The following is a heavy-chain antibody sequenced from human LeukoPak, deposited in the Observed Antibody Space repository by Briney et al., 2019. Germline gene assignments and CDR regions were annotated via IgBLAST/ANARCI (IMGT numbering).Heavy chain of an antibody. V-gene: IGHV1-2*02. CDR1: GYTFTGYY. CDR2: INPNSGGT. CDR3: VRSPGLDTAVVNRP. J-gene: IGHJ5*02. Sequence: EASVKVSCKTSGYTFTGYYIHWVRQAPGQGLEWMGWINPNSGGTNYAQNFQGRVTMTRDTSINTAYMELGRLRSDDTAVYYCVRSPGLDTAVVNRPWGQGTLITVSS. D-gene: IGHD5-18*01.